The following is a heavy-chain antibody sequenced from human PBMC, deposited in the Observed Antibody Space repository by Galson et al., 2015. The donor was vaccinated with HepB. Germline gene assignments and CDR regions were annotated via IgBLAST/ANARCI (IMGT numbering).Heavy chain of an antibody. CDR1: GFTVIGNY. D-gene: IGHD4-23*01. CDR2: VYRGGGR. J-gene: IGHJ2*01. CDR3: AKSKRGLGSGHYGGGYFDL. Sequence: SLRLSCAASGFTVIGNYMAWVRQAPGKGLEWVSVVYRGGGRYYAASEQGRFTIFRDDSKNTLVLQVNSLRVADTAVYYCAKSKRGLGSGHYGGGYFDLWGRGILVTVSS. V-gene: IGHV3-66*01.